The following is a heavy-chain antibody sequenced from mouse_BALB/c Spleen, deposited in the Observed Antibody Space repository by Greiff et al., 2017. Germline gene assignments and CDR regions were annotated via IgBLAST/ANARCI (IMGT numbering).Heavy chain of an antibody. Sequence: EVKLQESGPGLVKPSQSLSLTCTVTGYSITSDYAWNWIRQFPGNKLEWMGYISYSGSTSYNPSLKSRISITRDTSKNQFFLQLNSVTTEDTATYYCATYGNYAYYAMDYWGQGTSVTVSS. CDR1: GYSITSDYA. CDR3: ATYGNYAYYAMDY. V-gene: IGHV3-2*02. J-gene: IGHJ4*01. CDR2: ISYSGST. D-gene: IGHD2-1*01.